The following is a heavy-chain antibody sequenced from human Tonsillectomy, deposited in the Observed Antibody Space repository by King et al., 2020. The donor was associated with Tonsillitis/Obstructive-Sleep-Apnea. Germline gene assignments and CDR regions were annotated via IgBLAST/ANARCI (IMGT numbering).Heavy chain of an antibody. V-gene: IGHV3-23*04. CDR2: ISGSGGST. CDR3: AKCSWFGELLGDFDY. D-gene: IGHD3-10*01. J-gene: IGHJ4*02. CDR1: GFTFSSYA. Sequence: VQLVESGGGLVQPGGSLRLSCAASGFTFSSYAMSWVRQAPGKGLEWVSAISGSGGSTYYADSVKGRFTISRDNSKNTVNLQMNSLRAEDTAVYYGAKCSWFGELLGDFDYWGQGTLVTVSS.